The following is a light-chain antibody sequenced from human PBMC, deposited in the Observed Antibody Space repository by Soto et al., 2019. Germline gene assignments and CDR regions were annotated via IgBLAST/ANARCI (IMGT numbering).Light chain of an antibody. Sequence: EIVLTQSPGTLSLSPGERVNLSCRASQSVTRSFLAWYQQKPGQAPRLLLYGASSRATGIPDRFSGSGSGTDFTLTIGRLETDDFAVNYFHEYGRPPQAFGLGTKVDIK. V-gene: IGKV3-20*01. CDR2: GAS. J-gene: IGKJ3*01. CDR1: QSVTRSF. CDR3: HEYGRPPQA.